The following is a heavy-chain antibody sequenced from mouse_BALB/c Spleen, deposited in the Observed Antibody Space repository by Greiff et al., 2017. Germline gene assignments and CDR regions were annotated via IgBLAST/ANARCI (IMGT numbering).Heavy chain of an antibody. Sequence: QVQLQQPGAELVRPGASVKLSCKASGYTFTSYWINWVKQRPGQGLEWIGNIYPSDSYTNYNQKFKDKATLTVDKSSSTAYMQLSSLASEDSAVYYCARALYGSSPYAMDYWGQGTSVTVSS. V-gene: IGHV1-69*02. J-gene: IGHJ4*01. CDR1: GYTFTSYW. CDR2: IYPSDSYT. CDR3: ARALYGSSPYAMDY. D-gene: IGHD1-1*01.